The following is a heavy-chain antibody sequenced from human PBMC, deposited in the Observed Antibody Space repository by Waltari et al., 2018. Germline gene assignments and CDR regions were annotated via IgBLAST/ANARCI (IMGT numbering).Heavy chain of an antibody. D-gene: IGHD3-9*01. J-gene: IGHJ5*02. Sequence: QVQLVQSGAEVKKPGASVKVSCKASGYTFTSYAMHWVRQAPGQRLEWMGWINAGNGNTKYSQKFQGRVTITRDTSASTAYMELSSLRSEDTAVYYCARAHYDILTGYYNGLNWFDPWGQGTLVTVSS. CDR1: GYTFTSYA. V-gene: IGHV1-3*01. CDR3: ARAHYDILTGYYNGLNWFDP. CDR2: INAGNGNT.